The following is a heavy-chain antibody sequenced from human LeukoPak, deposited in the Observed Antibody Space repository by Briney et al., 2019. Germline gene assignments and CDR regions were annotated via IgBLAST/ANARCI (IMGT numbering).Heavy chain of an antibody. CDR1: GFTFSSYE. CDR3: ARGHDSSGWYFQH. J-gene: IGHJ1*01. V-gene: IGHV3-48*03. CDR2: ISSSGSTI. Sequence: GGSLRLSCAASGFTFSSYEMNWVRQAPGKGLEWVSYISSSGSTIYYADSVKGRFTISRDNAKNSVYLQMNSLRAEDTAIYYCARGHDSSGWYFQHWGQGTLVTVSS. D-gene: IGHD3-22*01.